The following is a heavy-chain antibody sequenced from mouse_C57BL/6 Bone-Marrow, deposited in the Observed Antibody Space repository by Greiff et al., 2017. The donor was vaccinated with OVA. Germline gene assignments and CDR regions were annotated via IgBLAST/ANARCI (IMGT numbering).Heavy chain of an antibody. CDR1: GFNIKDYY. CDR3: TTYPGGFRRVDY. CDR2: IDPEAGDT. J-gene: IGHJ2*01. V-gene: IGHV14-1*01. Sequence: EVQLQQSGAELVRPGASVKLSCTASGFNIKDYYMHWVKQRPEQGLEWIGRIDPEAGDTEYAPKFQGKATMTADTSSNTAYLQLSSLTSEDTAVYYCTTYPGGFRRVDYWGQGTTLTVSS.